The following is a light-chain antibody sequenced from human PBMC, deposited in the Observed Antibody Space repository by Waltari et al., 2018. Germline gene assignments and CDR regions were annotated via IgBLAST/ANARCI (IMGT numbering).Light chain of an antibody. Sequence: ENVLRQSPGTLSLSPGESVTLSCRASQSVTSNYLAWYQQKPGRAPRLLIYGASSRATGIPDRFTGSGSGTDFALTISRLEPEDFAVYYCQQYGSAHWTFGQGTKVEVK. CDR2: GAS. CDR1: QSVTSNY. V-gene: IGKV3-20*01. J-gene: IGKJ1*01. CDR3: QQYGSAHWT.